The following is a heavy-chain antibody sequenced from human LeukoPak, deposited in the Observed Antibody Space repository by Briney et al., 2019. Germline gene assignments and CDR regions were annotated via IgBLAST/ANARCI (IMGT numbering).Heavy chain of an antibody. V-gene: IGHV1-18*01. J-gene: IGHJ4*02. Sequence: ASVKVSSKASGYTFTSYGISWVRQAPGQGREWMGWISAYNGITNYAQKLQGRVTMTTDTSTSTAYMELRSLRSDDTAVYCCARDPACYYDSSGYYYVDYWGQGTLVTVSS. CDR1: GYTFTSYG. D-gene: IGHD3-22*01. CDR3: ARDPACYYDSSGYYYVDY. CDR2: ISAYNGIT.